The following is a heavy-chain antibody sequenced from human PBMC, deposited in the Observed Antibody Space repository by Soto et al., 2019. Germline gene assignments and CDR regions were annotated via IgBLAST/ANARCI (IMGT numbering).Heavy chain of an antibody. CDR2: ISDDGSNK. Sequence: GGSLRLSCAASGFTFSNYGMHWVRQAPGKGLEWVAFISDDGSNKYYADSMKGRFTMSRDNSKSTLYLQMKSLRVEDTAVYYCTKRRNVLRFLEWSSGMEVGGQVTTVTVSS. J-gene: IGHJ6*02. CDR3: TKRRNVLRFLEWSSGMEV. D-gene: IGHD3-3*01. V-gene: IGHV3-30*18. CDR1: GFTFSNYG.